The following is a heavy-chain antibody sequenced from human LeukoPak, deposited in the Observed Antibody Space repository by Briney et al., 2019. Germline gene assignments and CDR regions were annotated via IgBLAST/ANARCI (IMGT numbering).Heavy chain of an antibody. J-gene: IGHJ4*02. V-gene: IGHV1-2*02. D-gene: IGHD6-19*01. CDR3: ARDAVADPRGPGRAFDY. CDR1: GYTFTAHY. CDR2: IDPNSGGT. Sequence: GASVKVSCRASGYTFTAHYIHWVRQAPGQGLEWMGWIDPNSGGTNYAQKFLGSVTMTGDTSINTAFMELSRLRSDDTAVYYCARDAVADPRGPGRAFDYWGQGTLVTVSS.